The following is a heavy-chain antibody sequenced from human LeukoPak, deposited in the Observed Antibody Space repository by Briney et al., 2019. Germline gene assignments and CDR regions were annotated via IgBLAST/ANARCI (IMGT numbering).Heavy chain of an antibody. D-gene: IGHD3-22*01. CDR2: ISYDGSNK. CDR1: GFTFSSYA. V-gene: IGHV3-30-3*01. CDR3: AGGIPYDRTLVGAFDI. J-gene: IGHJ3*02. Sequence: GGSLRLSCAASGFTFSSYAMHWVRQAPGKGLEWVAVISYDGSNKYYADSVKGRFTISRDNSKNTLYLQMNSLRAEDTAVYYCAGGIPYDRTLVGAFDIWGQGTMVTVSS.